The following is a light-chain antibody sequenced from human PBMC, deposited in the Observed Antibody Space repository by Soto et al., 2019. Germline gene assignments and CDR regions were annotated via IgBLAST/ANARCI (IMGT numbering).Light chain of an antibody. Sequence: DVVLTQSPLSLPVTLGQPASISCRSSLSLVYSDGSTCLNWFQQRQGQSARRLIYKVSNRDSVVPDRFSGSGSGTDFTLEISSVEAEDVGVYYCMQGTHWPPITFGQGTRLEIK. V-gene: IGKV2-30*01. CDR1: LSLVYSDGSTC. J-gene: IGKJ5*01. CDR2: KVS. CDR3: MQGTHWPPIT.